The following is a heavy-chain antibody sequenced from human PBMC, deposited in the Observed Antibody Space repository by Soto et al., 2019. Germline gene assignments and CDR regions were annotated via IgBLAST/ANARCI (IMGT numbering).Heavy chain of an antibody. V-gene: IGHV3-33*01. CDR1: GFTFSSYG. CDR2: IWYDGSNK. D-gene: IGHD4-17*01. Sequence: GGSLRLSCAASGFTFSSYGMHWVRQAPGKGLEWVAVIWYDGSNKYYAGSVKGRFTISRDNSKNTLYLQMNSLRAEDTAVYYCARGEGDYGLGNYYYYGMDVWGQGTTVTVSS. J-gene: IGHJ6*02. CDR3: ARGEGDYGLGNYYYYGMDV.